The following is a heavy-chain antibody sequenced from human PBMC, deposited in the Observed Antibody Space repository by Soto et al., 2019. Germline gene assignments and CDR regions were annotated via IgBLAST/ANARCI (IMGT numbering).Heavy chain of an antibody. CDR2: IYYSGST. CDR3: ARERGAARSFYYYYYGMDV. V-gene: IGHV4-31*03. J-gene: IGHJ6*02. CDR1: GGSISSGGYY. Sequence: TLSLTCTVSGGSISSGGYYWSWIRQHPGKGLEWIGYIYYSGSTYYNPSLKSRVTISVDTSKNQFSLKLSSVTAADTAVYYCARERGAARSFYYYYYGMDVWGQGTTVTVSS. D-gene: IGHD6-6*01.